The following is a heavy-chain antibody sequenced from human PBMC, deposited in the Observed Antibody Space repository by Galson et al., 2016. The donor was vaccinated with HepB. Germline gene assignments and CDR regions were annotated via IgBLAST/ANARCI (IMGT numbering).Heavy chain of an antibody. CDR2: VYSSGGRT. D-gene: IGHD2-2*01. J-gene: IGHJ4*02. Sequence: SVKVSCKASGYIFTFYNVHWVRQAPGQGLEWMGMVYSSGGRTSFAQKFRGRLTMTRDTSTSTVYMELSSLTSEDTAVYYCARDEGLDCSSATCYHLDSWGQGTLVIVSS. CDR3: ARDEGLDCSSATCYHLDS. CDR1: GYIFTFYN. V-gene: IGHV1-46*01.